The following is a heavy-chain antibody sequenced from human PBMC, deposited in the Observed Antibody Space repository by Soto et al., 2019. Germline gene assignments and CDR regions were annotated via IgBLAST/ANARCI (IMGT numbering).Heavy chain of an antibody. CDR3: AKSSYSRGWYSGGGY. J-gene: IGHJ4*02. CDR1: GFTFSSYG. Sequence: GGSLRLSCAASGFTFSSYGMHWVRQAPGKGLEWVAVISYDGSNKYYADSVKGRFTISRDNSKNTLYLQMNSLRAEDTAVYYCAKSSYSRGWYSGGGYWGQGTLVTVSS. V-gene: IGHV3-30*18. D-gene: IGHD6-19*01. CDR2: ISYDGSNK.